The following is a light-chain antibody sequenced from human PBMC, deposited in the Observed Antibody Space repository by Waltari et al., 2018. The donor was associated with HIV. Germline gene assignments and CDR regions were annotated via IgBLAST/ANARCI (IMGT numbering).Light chain of an antibody. V-gene: IGLV1-36*01. CDR2: YND. J-gene: IGLJ2*01. CDR1: SSNIGNNG. CDR3: AAWDDSLNGVV. Sequence: QSVLTQPPSVSGAPRQRVTISRSGGSSNIGNNGVTWYQQIPGRPPKLLIHYNDLLPSGVPDRFSGSKSGTSASLGISGLQSEDEATYFCAAWDDSLNGVVFGGGTRLTVL.